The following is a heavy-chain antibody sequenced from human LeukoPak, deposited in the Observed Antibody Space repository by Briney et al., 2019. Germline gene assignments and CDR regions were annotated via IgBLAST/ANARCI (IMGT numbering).Heavy chain of an antibody. Sequence: SETLSLTCTVSGGSISSSSHYWGWIRQPPGKGLEWIGGISNSGSTYYNPSLKSRVTISVDTSNNQYSLKLSSVTAADTAVYYCATTTIRLGYWGQGTLVTVSS. J-gene: IGHJ4*02. D-gene: IGHD1-26*01. CDR1: GGSISSSSHY. V-gene: IGHV4-39*07. CDR2: ISNSGST. CDR3: ATTTIRLGY.